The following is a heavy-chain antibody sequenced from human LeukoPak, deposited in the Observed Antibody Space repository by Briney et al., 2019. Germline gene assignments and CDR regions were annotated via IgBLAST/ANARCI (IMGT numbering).Heavy chain of an antibody. D-gene: IGHD5-18*01. V-gene: IGHV4-34*01. CDR2: INPSGST. CDR1: GGSFSDYF. Sequence: SETLSLTCAVYGGSFSDYFWSWVRQPPGKGLGWIGEINPSGSTNYSPSLKSRVTISVDTSKNQFSLKLSSVAAADTAVHFCARVAYRYVINDWSRTGLGAYPTKYYDHMDVWDKGTTVTVSS. CDR3: ARVAYRYVINDWSRTGLGAYPTKYYDHMDV. J-gene: IGHJ6*03.